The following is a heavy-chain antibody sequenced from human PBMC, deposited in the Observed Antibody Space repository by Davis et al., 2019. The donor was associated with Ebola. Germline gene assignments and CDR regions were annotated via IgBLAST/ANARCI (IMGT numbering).Heavy chain of an antibody. V-gene: IGHV4-34*01. CDR1: GASSSGYY. D-gene: IGHD2-2*01. J-gene: IGHJ5*02. CDR2: IHHTGSA. Sequence: PSETLSLTCTLYGASSSGYYWGWIRQTPGKGLEWIGEIHHTGSARFNPSLETRVTISLDTSKNQISMRLTSLTAADTAVYYCASHCSSDRCYFRFDPWGQGTLVTVSS. CDR3: ASHCSSDRCYFRFDP.